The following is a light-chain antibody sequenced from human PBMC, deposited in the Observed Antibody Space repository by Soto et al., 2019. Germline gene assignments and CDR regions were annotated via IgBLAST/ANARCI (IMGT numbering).Light chain of an antibody. Sequence: EIVLTQSPGTLSLSPGERATLSCRASQSVSNNYLAWYQQKPGQAPRLLIYGASTRATGIPARFSGSGSETDFTLTISDVEPEDFAVYYCHQRQSWPRTFGQGTKVDI. CDR2: GAS. CDR3: HQRQSWPRT. J-gene: IGKJ1*01. V-gene: IGKV3-11*01. CDR1: QSVSNNY.